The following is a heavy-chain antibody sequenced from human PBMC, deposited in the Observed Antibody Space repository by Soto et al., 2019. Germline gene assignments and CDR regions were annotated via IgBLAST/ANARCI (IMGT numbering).Heavy chain of an antibody. D-gene: IGHD3-3*01. CDR2: INPATGAA. V-gene: IGHV1-2*02. CDR1: GYPVTAYY. CDR3: ARGGGVGVAGSAAFDM. Sequence: QLHLVQSGAVVKKPGASVTVSCSASGYPVTAYYMHWVRQAPGRGLEWMGGINPATGAAKYTQTCQGGVTITRDTSTSTVFMELRGLTSEHTAVFYCARGGGVGVAGSAAFDMWGQGTLVTVSS. J-gene: IGHJ3*02.